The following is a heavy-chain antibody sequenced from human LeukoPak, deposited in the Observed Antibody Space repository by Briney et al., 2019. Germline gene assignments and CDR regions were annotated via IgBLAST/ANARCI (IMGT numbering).Heavy chain of an antibody. J-gene: IGHJ4*02. CDR3: ARDECSGYGGFDY. CDR2: ISSSSSYI. CDR1: GFTFSSYS. V-gene: IGHV3-21*01. Sequence: GGSLRLSCAASGFTFSSYSMNWVRQAPGKGLEWVSSISSSSSYIYYADSVKGRFTISRDNAKNSLYLQMNSLRAEDTAVYYCARDECSGYGGFDYWGQGTLVTVSS. D-gene: IGHD5-12*01.